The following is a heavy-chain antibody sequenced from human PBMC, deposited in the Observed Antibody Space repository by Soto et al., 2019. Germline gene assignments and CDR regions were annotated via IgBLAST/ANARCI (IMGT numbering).Heavy chain of an antibody. D-gene: IGHD3-10*01. CDR1: GFTFSSYS. CDR2: ISSSSSTI. J-gene: IGHJ3*02. CDR3: ARARVRGVENAFDI. Sequence: EVQLVESGGGLVQPGGSLRLSCAASGFTFSSYSMNWVRQAPGKGLEWVSYISSSSSTIYYADSVKGRFTISRDNAKNSLYLQMNSRRAEDTAVYYCARARVRGVENAFDIWGQGTMVTVSS. V-gene: IGHV3-48*01.